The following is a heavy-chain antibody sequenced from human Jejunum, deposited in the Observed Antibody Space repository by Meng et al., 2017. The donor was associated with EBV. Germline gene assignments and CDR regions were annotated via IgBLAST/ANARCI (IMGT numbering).Heavy chain of an antibody. J-gene: IGHJ4*02. CDR3: ATVNFYDSPAY. D-gene: IGHD3-22*01. Sequence: EVQCVQSGAEVKKPGATVKISCKVSGHTFTDYYIHWVQQAPGKGLEWMGLVDPEDGETIYAEKFQGRVIMTADTSTDTAYMDLSSLRSEDTAVYYCATVNFYDSPAYWGQGTLVTVSS. V-gene: IGHV1-69-2*01. CDR2: VDPEDGET. CDR1: GHTFTDYY.